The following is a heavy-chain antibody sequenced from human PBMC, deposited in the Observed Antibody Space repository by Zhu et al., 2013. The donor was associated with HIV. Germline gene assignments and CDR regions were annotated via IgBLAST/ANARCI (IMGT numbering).Heavy chain of an antibody. CDR2: VYSNGRA. CDR3: ARYRGGYDWNVSWFFDF. D-gene: IGHD1-1*01. V-gene: IGHV4-59*03. CDR1: GGSMNMYY. J-gene: IGHJ2*01. Sequence: QVQLRESGPRLVKPSETLSLTCSVSGGSMNMYYWGWIRQSPRKGLEWIGSVYSNGRADYTASLKGRVSISVDKSKNQFSLRLTSVTAADTATYFCARYRGGYDWNVSWFFDFWGPGRPRLCLL.